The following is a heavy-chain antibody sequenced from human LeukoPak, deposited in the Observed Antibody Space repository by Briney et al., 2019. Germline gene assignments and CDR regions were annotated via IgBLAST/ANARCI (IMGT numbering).Heavy chain of an antibody. CDR3: ARVRDSSSWRVALPPFFDY. J-gene: IGHJ4*02. CDR1: GYTFTGYY. CDR2: INPNSCGT. Sequence: ASVKVSCKASGYTFTGYYMHWVRQAPGQGLEWMGWINPNSCGTNYAQKFQGRVTMTRDTSISTAYMELSRLRSDDTAVYYCARVRDSSSWRVALPPFFDYWGQGTLVTVSS. V-gene: IGHV1-2*02. D-gene: IGHD6-13*01.